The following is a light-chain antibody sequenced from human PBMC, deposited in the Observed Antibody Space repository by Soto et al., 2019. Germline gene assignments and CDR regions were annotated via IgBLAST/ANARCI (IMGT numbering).Light chain of an antibody. CDR2: EVS. CDR3: YSHAASSTYV. J-gene: IGLJ1*01. Sequence: QSVLTQPASVSGSPGQSITISCTGTSSDVGSYDLVSWFQQHPGKAPKLMIYEVSKRPSGVSNRFSGSKSGNTASLTISGLQAEDEADYYCYSHAASSTYVVGTGTKVTVL. CDR1: SSDVGSYDL. V-gene: IGLV2-23*02.